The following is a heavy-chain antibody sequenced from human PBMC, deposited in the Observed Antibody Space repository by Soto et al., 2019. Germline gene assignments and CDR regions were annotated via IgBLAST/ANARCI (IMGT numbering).Heavy chain of an antibody. D-gene: IGHD3-16*02. CDR1: GYTFTSYA. J-gene: IGHJ6*03. CDR2: INAGNGNT. Sequence: EASVKVSCKASGYTFTSYAMHWVRQAPGQRLEWMGWINAGNGNTKYSQKFQGRVTITRDTSASTAYMELSSLRSEDTAVYYCARGGYPDYYYYYMDVWGKGTPATVSS. V-gene: IGHV1-3*01. CDR3: ARGGYPDYYYYYMDV.